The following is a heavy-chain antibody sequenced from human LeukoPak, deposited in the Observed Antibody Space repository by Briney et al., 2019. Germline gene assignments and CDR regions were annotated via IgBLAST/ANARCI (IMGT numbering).Heavy chain of an antibody. Sequence: SVKVSCKASGGTFSSYAISWVRQAPGQGLEWMGGIIPIFGTANYAQKFQGRVTTTADESTSTAYMELSSLRSEDTAVYYCARGSRDGYNAMPFDYWGQGTLVTVSS. CDR3: ARGSRDGYNAMPFDY. V-gene: IGHV1-69*13. J-gene: IGHJ4*02. D-gene: IGHD5-24*01. CDR1: GGTFSSYA. CDR2: IIPIFGTA.